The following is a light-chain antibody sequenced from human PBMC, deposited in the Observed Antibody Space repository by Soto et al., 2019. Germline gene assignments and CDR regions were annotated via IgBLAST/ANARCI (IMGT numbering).Light chain of an antibody. CDR1: QSVSISY. V-gene: IGKV3-20*01. CDR3: PPYGSSPFT. J-gene: IGKJ3*01. Sequence: EIVLTQSPGTLSLSPGERATLSCRASQSVSISYLAWYQQKPGQAPRLLIYCASSRATGITYRFSGSGSVTDFTLNISRLEPDDFAVYYCPPYGSSPFTFGPGTKVDIK. CDR2: CAS.